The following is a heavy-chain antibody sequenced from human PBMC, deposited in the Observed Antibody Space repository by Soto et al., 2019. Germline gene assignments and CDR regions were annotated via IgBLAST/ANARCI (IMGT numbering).Heavy chain of an antibody. J-gene: IGHJ4*02. CDR3: VRLVHDGTYYFDY. CDR1: GFTFSNAW. D-gene: IGHD3-9*01. V-gene: IGHV3-15*01. CDR2: IKSKTDGGTT. Sequence: GGSLRLSCAASGFTFSNAWMSWVRQAPGKGLEWVGRIKSKTDGGTTDYAAPVKGRFTISRDDSKNTLYLQMNSLKTEDTAVYYCVRLVHDGTYYFDYWGQGTLVTVSS.